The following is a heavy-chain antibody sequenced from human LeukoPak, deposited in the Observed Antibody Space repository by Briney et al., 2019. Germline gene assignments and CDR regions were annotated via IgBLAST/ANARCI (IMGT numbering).Heavy chain of an antibody. CDR3: AKSQQWLVLGGMAV. J-gene: IGHJ6*02. CDR1: GFTFSSYS. CDR2: ISGMGGST. V-gene: IGHV3-23*01. Sequence: GGSLRLSCAASGFTFSSYSMRWVRQAPGKGLEWVAAISGMGGSTYYADSVKGRFTISRDNSKNTLYLQMNSLRAEDTAVYYCAKSQQWLVLGGMAVWSQGTTVTV. D-gene: IGHD6-19*01.